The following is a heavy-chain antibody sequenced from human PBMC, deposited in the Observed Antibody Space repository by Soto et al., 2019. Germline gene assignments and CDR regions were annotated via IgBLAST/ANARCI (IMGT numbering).Heavy chain of an antibody. CDR1: GGSFSGYY. D-gene: IGHD6-13*01. V-gene: IGHV4-34*01. J-gene: IGHJ5*02. Sequence: SETLSLTCAVYGGSFSGYYWSWIRQPPGKGLEWIGEINHSGSTNYNPSLKSRVTISVDTSKNQFFLKLTSVTAADMAMYYCARPKTIGAAAGKGWFDPWGQGTLVT. CDR3: ARPKTIGAAAGKGWFDP. CDR2: INHSGST.